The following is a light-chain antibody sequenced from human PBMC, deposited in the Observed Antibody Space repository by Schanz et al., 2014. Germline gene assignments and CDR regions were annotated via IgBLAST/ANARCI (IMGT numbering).Light chain of an antibody. J-gene: IGKJ2*01. CDR1: QSVSSSY. Sequence: EIVLTQSPGILSLSPGERATLSCRASQSVSSSYLAWYQQKPGQAPRLLIYSASSRATGIPDRFSGSGSGTDFTLTISRLEPEDFAVYYCQQYDSSPYTFGQGTKLEIK. V-gene: IGKV3-20*01. CDR2: SAS. CDR3: QQYDSSPYT.